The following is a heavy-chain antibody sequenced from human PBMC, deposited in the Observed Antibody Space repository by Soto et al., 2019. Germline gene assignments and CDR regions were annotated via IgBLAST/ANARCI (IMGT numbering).Heavy chain of an antibody. Sequence: EVQLVESGGGLVQPGRSLRLSCAASGFTFDDYAMHWVRQAPGKGLEWVSGISWNSGSIDYADSVKGRFTISRDNAKNSLYLQMNSLRAEDTALYYCAKDQRPLLLWFGECWFDPWGQGTLVTVSS. CDR1: GFTFDDYA. D-gene: IGHD3-10*01. CDR3: AKDQRPLLLWFGECWFDP. J-gene: IGHJ5*02. V-gene: IGHV3-9*01. CDR2: ISWNSGSI.